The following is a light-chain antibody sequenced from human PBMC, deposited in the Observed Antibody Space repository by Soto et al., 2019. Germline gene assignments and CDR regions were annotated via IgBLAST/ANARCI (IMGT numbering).Light chain of an antibody. J-gene: IGLJ1*01. CDR1: SSDVGGCNC. V-gene: IGLV2-14*01. Sequence: QSALTQPASVSGSPGQSITISCTGTSSDVGGCNCVSWYQQHPGRAPKLLIYEVSNRPSGVSNRFSGSKSGNTASLTISGLQAEDEADYYCAAWDDSLNGLYVFGTGTKLTVL. CDR2: EVS. CDR3: AAWDDSLNGLYV.